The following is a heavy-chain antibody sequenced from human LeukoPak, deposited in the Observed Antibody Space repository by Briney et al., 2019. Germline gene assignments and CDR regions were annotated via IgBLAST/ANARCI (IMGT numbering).Heavy chain of an antibody. CDR3: AKGGAGYCSGGSCYLDY. CDR2: ISYDGSNK. V-gene: IGHV3-30*18. CDR1: GFTFSSYG. Sequence: GGSLRLSCAASGFTFSSYGMHWVRQAPGKGLEWVAVISYDGSNKYYADSVKGRFTISRDNSKNTLYLQMNSLRAEDTAVYHCAKGGAGYCSGGSCYLDYWGQGTLVTVSS. J-gene: IGHJ4*02. D-gene: IGHD2-15*01.